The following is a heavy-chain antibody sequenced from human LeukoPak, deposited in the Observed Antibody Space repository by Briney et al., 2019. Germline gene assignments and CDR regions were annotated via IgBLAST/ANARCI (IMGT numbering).Heavy chain of an antibody. V-gene: IGHV3-48*01. CDR3: AGERCSSTSCYAAFS. Sequence: PGGPLRLSCAASGFTFSSYSMNWVRQAPGKGLEWVSYISSSSSTIYYADSVKGRFTISRDSAKNSLYLQMNSLRAEDTAVYYCAGERCSSTSCYAAFSWGQGTLVTVSS. CDR1: GFTFSSYS. J-gene: IGHJ5*02. CDR2: ISSSSSTI. D-gene: IGHD2-2*01.